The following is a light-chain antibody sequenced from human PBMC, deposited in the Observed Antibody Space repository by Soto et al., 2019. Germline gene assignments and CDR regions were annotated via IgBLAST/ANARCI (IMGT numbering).Light chain of an antibody. CDR3: QQYNSYTCT. CDR2: KAS. V-gene: IGKV1-5*03. Sequence: DIQMTQSPSTLSASVGDRVTITCRASQSISSWLAWYQQKPGKAPNLLIYKASYLESGVPSRFSGSGSGTEFTLTISNPQPEDFATYYCQQYNSYTCTLGQGAKVDIX. J-gene: IGKJ2*02. CDR1: QSISSW.